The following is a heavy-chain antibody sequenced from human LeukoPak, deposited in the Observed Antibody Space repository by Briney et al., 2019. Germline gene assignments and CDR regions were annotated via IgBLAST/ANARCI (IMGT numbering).Heavy chain of an antibody. D-gene: IGHD3-9*01. CDR2: ISGSGGST. J-gene: IGHJ4*02. V-gene: IGHV3-23*01. CDR1: GFTFSSYA. CDR3: AKTLLRYFDWLLGPPFDY. Sequence: GGSLRLSRAASGFTFSSYAMSWVRQAPGKGLEWVSAISGSGGSTYYADSVKGRFTISRDNSKNTLYLQMNSLRAEDTAVYYCAKTLLRYFDWLLGPPFDYWGQGTLVTVSS.